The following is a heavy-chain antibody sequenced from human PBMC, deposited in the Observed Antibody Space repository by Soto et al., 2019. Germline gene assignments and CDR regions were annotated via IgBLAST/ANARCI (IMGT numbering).Heavy chain of an antibody. V-gene: IGHV1-46*01. CDR1: GYTSTSYY. J-gene: IGHJ4*02. CDR2: INPSGGST. CDR3: ARVKGRREQWLAYFDY. D-gene: IGHD6-19*01. Sequence: ASVKVSCKASGYTSTSYYMHWVRQAPGQGLEWMGIINPSGGSTSYAQKFQGRVTMTRDTSTSTVYMELSSLRSEDTAVYYCARVKGRREQWLAYFDYWGQGTLVTVSS.